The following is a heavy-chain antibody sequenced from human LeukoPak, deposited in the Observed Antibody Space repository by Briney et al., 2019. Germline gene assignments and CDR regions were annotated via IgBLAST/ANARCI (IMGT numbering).Heavy chain of an antibody. V-gene: IGHV4-38-2*02. CDR1: GYSISSGYY. J-gene: IGHJ4*02. CDR3: ARVRGVATLDY. Sequence: SETLSLTCTVSGYSISSGYYWGWIRQPPGKGLEWIGSIYHSGSTYYNPSLKSRVTMSVDTSKNQFSLKLSSVTAADTAVYYCARVRGVATLDYWGQGTLVTVSS. CDR2: IYHSGST. D-gene: IGHD5-12*01.